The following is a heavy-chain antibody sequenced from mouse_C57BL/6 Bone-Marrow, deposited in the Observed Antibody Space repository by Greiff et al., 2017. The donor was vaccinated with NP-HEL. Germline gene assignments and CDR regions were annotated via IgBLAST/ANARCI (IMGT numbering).Heavy chain of an antibody. D-gene: IGHD4-1*01. CDR2: INPSNGGS. V-gene: IGHV1-53*01. CDR3: ARTRNWDENWYFDV. Sequence: VQLQQPGTELVKPGASVQLSCTASGYTFTNYWIHWVKQRPGQGLEWIGNINPSNGGSTYNEKFKSKATLTVDKSSSTAYMQLSSLTSEDSAVYYCARTRNWDENWYFDVWGTGTTVTVSS. J-gene: IGHJ1*03. CDR1: GYTFTNYW.